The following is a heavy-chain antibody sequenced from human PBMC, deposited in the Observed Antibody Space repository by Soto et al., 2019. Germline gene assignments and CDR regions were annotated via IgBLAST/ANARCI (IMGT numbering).Heavy chain of an antibody. Sequence: QLQLLESGGDLVKPGGSLRLSCAASGFTVSGNDLSWIRQAPGKGLEWVSSISSSGRAIYYADFVKGRFTISRDNAKDSLYLQMSSLRAEDTAIYYCASHHTSGWLYFDSWGQGTLVTVSS. CDR1: GFTVSGND. V-gene: IGHV3-11*01. D-gene: IGHD6-19*01. CDR3: ASHHTSGWLYFDS. CDR2: ISSSGRAI. J-gene: IGHJ4*02.